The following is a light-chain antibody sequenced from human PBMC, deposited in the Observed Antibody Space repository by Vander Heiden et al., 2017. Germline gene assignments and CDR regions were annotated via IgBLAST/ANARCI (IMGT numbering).Light chain of an antibody. CDR2: GAS. V-gene: IGKV3-15*01. J-gene: IGKJ4*01. Sequence: EIVMTQSPATLSVSPGERATLSCRASQSVSSNLAWYQQKPGQVPRLLIYGASTRATGLPARFSGSGSGTEFTLTISSLQFEDFAVYYCQQYDNWPLTFGGGTKVEIK. CDR1: QSVSSN. CDR3: QQYDNWPLT.